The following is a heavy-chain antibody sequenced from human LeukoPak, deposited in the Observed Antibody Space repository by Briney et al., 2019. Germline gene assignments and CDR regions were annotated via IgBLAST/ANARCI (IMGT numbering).Heavy chain of an antibody. D-gene: IGHD4-17*01. V-gene: IGHV3-21*01. J-gene: IGHJ5*02. CDR2: ISSSSSYI. CDR1: GFTFSSYS. Sequence: GGSLRLSCAASGFTFSSYSMNWVRQAPGKGLEWVSSISSSSSYIYYADSVKGRFTISRDNAKNSLYLQMNSLRAEDTAVYYCAGDRGEGFDPWGQGTLVTVSS. CDR3: AGDRGEGFDP.